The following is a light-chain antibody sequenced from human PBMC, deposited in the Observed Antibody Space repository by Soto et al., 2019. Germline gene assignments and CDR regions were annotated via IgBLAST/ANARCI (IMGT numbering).Light chain of an antibody. CDR1: SSDIGGYNY. V-gene: IGLV2-8*01. J-gene: IGLJ2*01. CDR2: EVT. CDR3: SSYAGSNDFVI. Sequence: QSALTQPPSASGSPGQSVTISCTGTSSDIGGYNYVSWYQQHPGKAPKLMIYEVTKRPSGVPDRFSGSSSGNTASLTVSGLQAEDEADYCCSSYAGSNDFVIFGGGTKVTVL.